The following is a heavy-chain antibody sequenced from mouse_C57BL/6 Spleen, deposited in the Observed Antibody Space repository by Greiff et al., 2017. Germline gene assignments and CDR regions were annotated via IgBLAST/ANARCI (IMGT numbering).Heavy chain of an antibody. CDR1: GYTFTSYW. CDR3: ARKEEGYDYDFAY. V-gene: IGHV1-59*01. Sequence: QVQLQQPGAELVRPGTSVTLSCKASGYTFTSYWMHWVKQRPGQGLEWIGVIDPSDSYTNYNQKFKGKATLTVDTSSSPAYMQLSSLTSEDSAVYYCARKEEGYDYDFAYWGQGTLVTVSA. D-gene: IGHD2-4*01. CDR2: IDPSDSYT. J-gene: IGHJ3*01.